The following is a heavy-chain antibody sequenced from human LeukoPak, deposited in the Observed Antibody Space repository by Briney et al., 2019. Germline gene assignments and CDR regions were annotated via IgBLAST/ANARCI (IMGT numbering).Heavy chain of an antibody. CDR3: ARLTQDDFWSGYPYYFDY. D-gene: IGHD3-3*01. CDR1: GGSISSYY. CDR2: IYYSGST. J-gene: IGHJ4*02. V-gene: IGHV4-59*01. Sequence: SETLSLTCTVSGGSISSYYWSWIRQPPGKGLEWIGYIYYSGSTNYNPSLKSRVTTSVDTSKNQFSLKLSSVTAADTAVYYCARLTQDDFWSGYPYYFDYWGQGTLVTASS.